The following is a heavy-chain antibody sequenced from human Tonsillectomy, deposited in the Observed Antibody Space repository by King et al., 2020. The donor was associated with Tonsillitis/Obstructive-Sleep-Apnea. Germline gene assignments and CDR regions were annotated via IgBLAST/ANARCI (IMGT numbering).Heavy chain of an antibody. D-gene: IGHD3-22*01. V-gene: IGHV1-18*01. CDR2: ISAHNGHT. CDR1: GYTFTNYG. J-gene: IGHJ4*02. CDR3: ARDSMSHYYDSSAYYTFHF. Sequence: QLVQSGAEVKKPGASVKVSCKASGYTFTNYGISWVRQAPGQGLEWMAWISAHNGHTNYAQKLQGRVTMTPDTSTSTAYMELRSLRSDDTAVYYCARDSMSHYYDSSAYYTFHFGGQGTLVTVSS.